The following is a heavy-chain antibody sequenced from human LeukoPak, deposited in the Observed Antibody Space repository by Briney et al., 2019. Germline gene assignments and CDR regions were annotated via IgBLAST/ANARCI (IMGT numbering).Heavy chain of an antibody. CDR3: ARGGPCSSLSCLNDAFHI. J-gene: IGHJ3*02. D-gene: IGHD2-15*01. V-gene: IGHV3-21*01. CDR1: GVSFGGYT. Sequence: GGSLRLSCAASGVSFGGYTMNWVRQAPGKGLEWVSSISTSSTYIYYADSVRGRFTISRDNAKNSLYLQMNSLRAEDTAVYFCARGGPCSSLSCLNDAFHIWGQGTMVTVSS. CDR2: ISTSSTYI.